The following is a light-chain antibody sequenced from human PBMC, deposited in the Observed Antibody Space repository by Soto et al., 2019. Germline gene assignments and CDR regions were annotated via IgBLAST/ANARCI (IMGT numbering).Light chain of an antibody. CDR1: SSNVGLNY. CDR3: AAWYKSRSGRV. CDR2: AND. V-gene: IGLV1-47*02. J-gene: IGLJ3*02. Sequence: QSVLTQPPSASGTPGQRVIISCSGSSSNVGLNYLYWYQQPQGTAPQLLIYANDQRPSGVPYQFSASTYATSTSLAISGLLSEDEADYYCAAWYKSRSGRVFGGGTKLTVL.